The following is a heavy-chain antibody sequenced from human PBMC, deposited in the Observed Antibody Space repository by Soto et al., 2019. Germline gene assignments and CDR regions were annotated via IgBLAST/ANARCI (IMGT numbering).Heavy chain of an antibody. V-gene: IGHV1-8*01. CDR2: MNPNSGNT. CDR1: GYTYTSYD. Sequence: VSVKGSCKASGYTYTSYDVTWVRQATGQGLEWMGWMNPNSGNTGYAQKFQGRVTMTRNTSISTAYMELSSLRSEDTAVYYCARAMAGSDYYYGMDVWGQGTTVTVSS. CDR3: ARAMAGSDYYYGMDV. D-gene: IGHD6-19*01. J-gene: IGHJ6*02.